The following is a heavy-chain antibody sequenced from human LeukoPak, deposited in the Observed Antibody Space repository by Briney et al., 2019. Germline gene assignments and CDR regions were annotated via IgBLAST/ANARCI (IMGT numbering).Heavy chain of an antibody. CDR3: AREEVQLERLRRGWFDP. CDR2: ISAYNGNT. V-gene: IGHV1-18*01. Sequence: ASVKVSCKASGYTFTSYGISWVRQAPGQGLEWMGWISAYNGNTNYAQKLQGRVTMTPDTSTSTAYMELRSLRSDDTAVYYCAREEVQLERLRRGWFDPWGQGTLVTVSS. J-gene: IGHJ5*02. D-gene: IGHD1-1*01. CDR1: GYTFTSYG.